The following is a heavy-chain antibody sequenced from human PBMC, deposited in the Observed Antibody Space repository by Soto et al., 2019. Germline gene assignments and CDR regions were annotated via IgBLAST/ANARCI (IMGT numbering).Heavy chain of an antibody. CDR3: AKSRYSDSSGDFYDY. V-gene: IGHV3-23*01. J-gene: IGHJ4*01. CDR1: AFTFNNYA. Sequence: EVQLLESGGGLVQPGGSLSLSCAASAFTFNNYAMSWVRQAPGKGLEWVSGIGGSGRTTYYADSVKGRFTISRDNSNNTLVLQMNSLRADETAVYYCAKSRYSDSSGDFYDYWGHGTLVTVSS. CDR2: IGGSGRTT. D-gene: IGHD3-22*01.